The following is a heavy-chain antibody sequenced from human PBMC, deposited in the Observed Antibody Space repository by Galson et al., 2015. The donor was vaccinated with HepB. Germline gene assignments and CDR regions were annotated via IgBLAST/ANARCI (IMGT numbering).Heavy chain of an antibody. J-gene: IGHJ5*02. D-gene: IGHD3-3*01. Sequence: SVKVSCKASGYTFTSYGISWVRQAPGQGLEWMGWISAYNGNTNYAQKLQGRVTMTTDTSTSTAYMELRRLRSDDTAVYYCASLAPVGLEWDIRRFNGGFDPWGQGTLVTVSS. CDR3: ASLAPVGLEWDIRRFNGGFDP. V-gene: IGHV1-18*04. CDR2: ISAYNGNT. CDR1: GYTFTSYG.